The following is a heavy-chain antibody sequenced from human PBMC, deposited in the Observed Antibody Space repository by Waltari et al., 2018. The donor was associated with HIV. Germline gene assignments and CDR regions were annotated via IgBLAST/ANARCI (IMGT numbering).Heavy chain of an antibody. J-gene: IGHJ3*02. CDR1: GFNVSSNY. V-gene: IGHV3-53*01. CDR2: IYSGGTT. CDR3: ARPFDAFDI. Sequence: EVQLVESGGGLIQPGGSLSLSCAASGFNVSSNYMSWVRQAPGKGLEWVSVIYSGGTTYYADSLKGRFTISRDNSKNTLYLQMSSLRAEDTAMYYCARPFDAFDIWGRGTKVTVSS.